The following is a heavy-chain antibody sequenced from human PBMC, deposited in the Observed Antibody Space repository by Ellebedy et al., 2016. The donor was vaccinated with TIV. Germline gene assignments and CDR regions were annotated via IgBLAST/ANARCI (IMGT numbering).Heavy chain of an antibody. J-gene: IGHJ2*01. D-gene: IGHD2-15*01. CDR3: ARGGLFCSGVSCQRDNFDI. Sequence: PGGSLRLSCAASGFTFSSYSMHWVRQAPGKGLEWVAVLSYDGGYSFYSDSVKGRLIIFRDASKNTLFLQMNSVRAEDTAVYYCARGGLFCSGVSCQRDNFDIWGRGTLVTVSS. CDR2: LSYDGGYS. V-gene: IGHV3-30-3*01. CDR1: GFTFSSYS.